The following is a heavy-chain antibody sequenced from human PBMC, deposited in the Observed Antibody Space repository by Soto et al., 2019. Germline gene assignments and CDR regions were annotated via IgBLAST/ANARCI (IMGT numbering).Heavy chain of an antibody. CDR2: IYYSGST. CDR3: ARLGYCSGGSCYKHYFDY. CDR1: GGSISSSSYY. J-gene: IGHJ4*02. Sequence: QLQLQESGPGLVKPSETLSLTCTVSGGSISSSSYYWGWIRQPPGKGLEWIGSIYYSGSTYYNPSLKSRVTISVDTSKNQFSLKLSSVTAADTAVYYCARLGYCSGGSCYKHYFDYWGQGTLVTVSS. D-gene: IGHD2-15*01. V-gene: IGHV4-39*01.